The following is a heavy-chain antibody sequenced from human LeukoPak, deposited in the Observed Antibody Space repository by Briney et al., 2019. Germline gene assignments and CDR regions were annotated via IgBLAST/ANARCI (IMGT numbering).Heavy chain of an antibody. Sequence: GGSLRLSCPASGFTFSSYDMHWVRQAPGKGLEWVALISYDGSGQYYTESVKGRFTISRDNSKNTLYLQVNSLRVEDTAVYYCARDNRPLHTRGRYKGYWGQGTLVTVSS. CDR1: GFTFSSYD. CDR3: ARDNRPLHTRGRYKGY. J-gene: IGHJ4*02. V-gene: IGHV3-30-3*01. CDR2: ISYDGSGQ. D-gene: IGHD6-19*01.